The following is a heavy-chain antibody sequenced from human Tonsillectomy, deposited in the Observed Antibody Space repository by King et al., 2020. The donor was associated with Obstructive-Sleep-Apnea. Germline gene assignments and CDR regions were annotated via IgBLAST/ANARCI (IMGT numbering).Heavy chain of an antibody. CDR3: ARAMRGSFDY. CDR1: GFTLSSYW. Sequence: DVQLVESGGGLVQPGGSLRLSCAASGFTLSSYWMHWVRQAPGKGLVWVSRINSDGTTTNYAHSVKGRFTISRDNAKNTLYLQMNSLRAEDTAVYYCARAMRGSFDYWGRGTLVTVPS. V-gene: IGHV3-74*01. CDR2: INSDGTTT. D-gene: IGHD3-22*01. J-gene: IGHJ4*02.